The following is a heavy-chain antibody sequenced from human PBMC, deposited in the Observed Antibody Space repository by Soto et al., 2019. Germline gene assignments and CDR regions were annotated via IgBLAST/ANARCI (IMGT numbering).Heavy chain of an antibody. Sequence: PGGSLRLSCAASGFTFSNYAMNWVRQAPGKGLEWISVISGSGGSTYYADSVKGRVTIARDNCKNTLYLQMNSLRAEDTAVYHCAKRASGSYYDYWSKGTLGTVSS. D-gene: IGHD1-26*01. CDR3: AKRASGSYYDY. CDR2: ISGSGGST. J-gene: IGHJ4*02. CDR1: GFTFSNYA. V-gene: IGHV3-23*01.